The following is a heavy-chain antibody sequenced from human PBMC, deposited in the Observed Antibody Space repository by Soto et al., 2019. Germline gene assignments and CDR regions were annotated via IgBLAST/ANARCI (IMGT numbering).Heavy chain of an antibody. Sequence: PGGSLRLSCAASGFTFSSYAMNWARQAPGKGLEWISYISSSSRTIYYPDSVKGRFTISRDNAKNSLYLQMNSLRAEDTAVYYCARAYGSGSYGFYYYGMDVWGQGTTVTV. CDR1: GFTFSSYA. J-gene: IGHJ6*02. CDR3: ARAYGSGSYGFYYYGMDV. CDR2: ISSSSRTI. V-gene: IGHV3-48*01. D-gene: IGHD3-10*01.